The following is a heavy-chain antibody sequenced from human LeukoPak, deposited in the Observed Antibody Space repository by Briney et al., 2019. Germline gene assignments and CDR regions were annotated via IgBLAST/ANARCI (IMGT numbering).Heavy chain of an antibody. D-gene: IGHD6-13*01. CDR3: ARDEGYISPTHFDY. V-gene: IGHV3-7*01. J-gene: IGHJ4*02. CDR2: IKQDGNEK. Sequence: GGSLRLSCVASTFTFSNYGMSWVRQAPGKGLEWVANIKQDGNEKDYVDSVRGRFTISRDNAKNSLYLQMNSLRAEDTAVYYCARDEGYISPTHFDYWGQGTLVTVSS. CDR1: TFTFSNYG.